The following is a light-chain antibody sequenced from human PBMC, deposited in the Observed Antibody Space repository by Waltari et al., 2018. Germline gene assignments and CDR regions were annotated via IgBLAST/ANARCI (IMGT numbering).Light chain of an antibody. CDR2: KIS. J-gene: IGKJ4*01. V-gene: IGKV2-24*01. Sequence: DIVMTQTPLSSPVTLGQPASITCSSSQSLVHSDGNTYFSWLQQRPGQPPRLLIYKISNRFSGVPDRFSGSGAGTDFTLTISRLQAEDVAVYYCQQYYGTPCTFGGGTKVEMK. CDR1: QSLVHSDGNTY. CDR3: QQYYGTPCT.